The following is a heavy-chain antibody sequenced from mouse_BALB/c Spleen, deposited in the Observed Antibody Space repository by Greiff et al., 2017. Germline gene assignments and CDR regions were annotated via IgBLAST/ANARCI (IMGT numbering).Heavy chain of an antibody. J-gene: IGHJ3*01. CDR2: IRSKSNNYAT. V-gene: IGHV10S3*01. CDR1: GFTFNTNA. Sequence: GGGLVQPKGSLKLSCAASGFTFNTNAMNWVRQAPGKGLEWVARIRSKSNNYATYYADSVKDRFTISRDDSQSMLYLQMNNLKTEDTAMYYCVGELGWFAYWGQGTLVTVSA. D-gene: IGHD4-1*01. CDR3: VGELGWFAY.